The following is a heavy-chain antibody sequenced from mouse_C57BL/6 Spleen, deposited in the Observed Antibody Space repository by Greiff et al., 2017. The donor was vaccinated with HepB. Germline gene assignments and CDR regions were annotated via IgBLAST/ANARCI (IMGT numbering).Heavy chain of an antibody. V-gene: IGHV1-19*01. D-gene: IGHD2-2*01. CDR3: ARDGYDVLAY. CDR2: INPYNGGT. J-gene: IGHJ3*01. Sequence: EVKLQESGPVLVKPGASVKMSCKASGYTFTDYYMNWVKQSHGKSLEWIGVINPYNGGTSYNQKFKGKATLTVDKSSSTAYMELNSLTSEDSAVYYCARDGYDVLAYWGQGTLVTVSA. CDR1: GYTFTDYY.